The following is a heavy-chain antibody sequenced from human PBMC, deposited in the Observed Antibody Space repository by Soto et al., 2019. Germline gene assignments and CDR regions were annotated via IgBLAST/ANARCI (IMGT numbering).Heavy chain of an antibody. V-gene: IGHV3-30*03. D-gene: IGHD2-21*02. CDR1: GFSFNTSG. J-gene: IGHJ6*02. CDR2: IAFDGSQE. Sequence: QVQLVESGGGVVQPGRALRLSCAASGFSFNTSGMHWVRQAPGKGLEWVAVIAFDGSQEFYGDSVRGRFTISRDNSKNTLFLQMTSLTPEDTAVYYCATKVRVTNYLYYGMDGWGQGTTVTVSS. CDR3: ATKVRVTNYLYYGMDG.